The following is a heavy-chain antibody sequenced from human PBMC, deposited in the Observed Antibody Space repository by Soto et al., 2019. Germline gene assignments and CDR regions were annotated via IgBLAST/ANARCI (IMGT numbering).Heavy chain of an antibody. D-gene: IGHD1-7*01. J-gene: IGHJ4*02. CDR2: IIPIFGTA. CDR1: GGTFSSYA. CDR3: ARTPTRQAATNSYYFDY. V-gene: IGHV1-69*06. Sequence: QVQLVQSGAEVQKPGSSVKVSCKASGGTFSSYAISWVRQAPGQGLEWMGGIIPIFGTANYAQKFQGRVTITADKSTSTAYVELSSLRSEDTAVYYCARTPTRQAATNSYYFDYWGQGTLVTVSS.